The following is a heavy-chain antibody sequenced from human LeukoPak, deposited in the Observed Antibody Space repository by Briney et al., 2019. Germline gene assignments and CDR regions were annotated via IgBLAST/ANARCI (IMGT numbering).Heavy chain of an antibody. CDR2: INHSGST. D-gene: IGHD6-19*01. J-gene: IGHJ5*02. CDR3: ARGPRIAVAGKRSWFDP. Sequence: GSLRLSCAASGFTFSDYYMTWIRQPPGKGLEWIGEINHSGSTNYNPSLKSRVTISVDTSKNQFSLKLSSVTAADTAVYYCARGPRIAVAGKRSWFDPWGQGTLVTVSS. CDR1: GFTFSDYY. V-gene: IGHV4-34*01.